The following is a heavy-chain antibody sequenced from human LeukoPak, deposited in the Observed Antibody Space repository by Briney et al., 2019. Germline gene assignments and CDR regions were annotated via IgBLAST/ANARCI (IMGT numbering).Heavy chain of an antibody. CDR3: ARELLGHGYNSGDFDY. CDR2: IKQDGSEK. Sequence: PGGSLRLSCAASGFTFSSYWMNWVRQAPGKGREWVANIKQDGSEKYYVGSVKGRFTISRDNAKYSLYLQMNSLRAEDTAVYYCARELLGHGYNSGDFDYWGQGTLVTVSS. D-gene: IGHD5-24*01. J-gene: IGHJ4*02. CDR1: GFTFSSYW. V-gene: IGHV3-7*01.